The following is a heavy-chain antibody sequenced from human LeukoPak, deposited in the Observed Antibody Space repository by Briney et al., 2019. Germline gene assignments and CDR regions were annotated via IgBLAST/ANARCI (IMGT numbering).Heavy chain of an antibody. CDR2: IQPDGSEK. D-gene: IGHD5-12*01. CDR3: ARPGGYGVQPLDF. Sequence: GGSLRLSCDASGFIFSNFWRSWVRQAPGKGLEWVADIQPDGSEKYYVGSVEGRFTISRDNAKNSVSLQMNSLRVEDTAVYYCARPGGYGVQPLDFWGQGTLVTVST. CDR1: GFIFSNFW. J-gene: IGHJ4*02. V-gene: IGHV3-7*01.